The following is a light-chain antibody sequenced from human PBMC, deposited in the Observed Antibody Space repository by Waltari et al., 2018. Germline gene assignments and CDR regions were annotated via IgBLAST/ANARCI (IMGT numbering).Light chain of an antibody. CDR1: QSVSNS. CDR2: DTS. J-gene: IGKJ4*01. V-gene: IGKV3-11*01. CDR3: QQRNIWPLT. Sequence: EVVLTQSPATLSLSPGEGATLSCRASQSVSNSLAWYQQKPGQPPRLLIYDTSNRASGIPARFSASGSGTDFPLSITSLEPEDFAVYYCQQRNIWPLTFGGGTKVEIK.